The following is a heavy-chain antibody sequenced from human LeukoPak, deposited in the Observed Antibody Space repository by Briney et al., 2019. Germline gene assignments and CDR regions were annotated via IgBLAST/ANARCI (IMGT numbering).Heavy chain of an antibody. Sequence: SETLSLTCTVSGGSISSYYWSWIRQPAGKGLEWIGRIYTSGSTNYNPSLKSRVTMSVDTSKNQFSLKLSSVTAADTAVYYCARDRFGLRYFDWSSDAFDIWGQGTMVTVSS. J-gene: IGHJ3*02. CDR3: ARDRFGLRYFDWSSDAFDI. V-gene: IGHV4-4*07. CDR2: IYTSGST. D-gene: IGHD3-9*01. CDR1: GGSISSYY.